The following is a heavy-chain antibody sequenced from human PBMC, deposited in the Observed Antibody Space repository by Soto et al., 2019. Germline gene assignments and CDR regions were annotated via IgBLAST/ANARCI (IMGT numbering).Heavy chain of an antibody. CDR1: RFTFSNAW. CDR2: IKSKADGGAI. CDR3: TTTPYYYDTTGYLFDY. D-gene: IGHD3-22*01. V-gene: IGHV3-15*01. Sequence: EVRLGESGGGLIKPGGSLRLSCAASRFTFSNAWMSCVRQAPGKGLEWVGRIKSKADGGAIDYAAPVKGRFTISRDDSRDTLYLQMNSLKTEDTAVYYCTTTPYYYDTTGYLFDYWGQGTLVTVSS. J-gene: IGHJ4*02.